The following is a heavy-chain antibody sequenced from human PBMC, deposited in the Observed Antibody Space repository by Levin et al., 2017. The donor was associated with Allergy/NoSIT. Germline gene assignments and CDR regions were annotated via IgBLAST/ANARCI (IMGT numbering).Heavy chain of an antibody. J-gene: IGHJ4*02. V-gene: IGHV3-30*18. D-gene: IGHD6-13*01. Sequence: GESLKISCAASGFRFSAFGMHWVRQAPGKGLEWVAVISYDGNDQYYADSVKGRFTISRDNSKNTLYVHMNSLGIEDTAVYYCAKDVSFGTSSWARDDWGQGTLVTVSS. CDR2: ISYDGNDQ. CDR3: AKDVSFGTSSWARDD. CDR1: GFRFSAFG.